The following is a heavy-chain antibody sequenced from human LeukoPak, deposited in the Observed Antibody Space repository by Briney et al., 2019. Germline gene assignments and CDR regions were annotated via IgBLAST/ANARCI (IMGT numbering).Heavy chain of an antibody. V-gene: IGHV1-69*05. D-gene: IGHD6-19*01. J-gene: IGHJ6*02. Sequence: ASVKVSCKASGGTFSSYAISWVRQAPGQGLEWMGGIIPIFGTANYAQKFQGRVTITRDTSASTAYMELSSLRSEDTAVYYCARDEWEGSGWFFSSHYYYGMDVWGQGTTVTVSS. CDR2: IIPIFGTA. CDR1: GGTFSSYA. CDR3: ARDEWEGSGWFFSSHYYYGMDV.